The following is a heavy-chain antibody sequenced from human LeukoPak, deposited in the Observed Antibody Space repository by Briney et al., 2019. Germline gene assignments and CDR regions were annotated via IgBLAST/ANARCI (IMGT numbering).Heavy chain of an antibody. CDR3: GSRIGYCSGGSCPRFDY. D-gene: IGHD2-15*01. CDR1: GGSISSNSYY. V-gene: IGHV4-39*01. Sequence: SETLSLTCSVSGGSISSNSYYWGWIRQPPGKGLEWIGSIYYSGSTSYNPSLKSRVTISLVTSNNQFSLNLSSVTAADTAVYYCGSRIGYCSGGSCPRFDYWGQGTLVTASS. CDR2: IYYSGST. J-gene: IGHJ4*02.